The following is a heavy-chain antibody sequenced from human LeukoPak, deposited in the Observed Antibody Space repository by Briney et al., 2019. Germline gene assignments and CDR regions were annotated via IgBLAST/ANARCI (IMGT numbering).Heavy chain of an antibody. D-gene: IGHD3-22*01. V-gene: IGHV3-48*02. Sequence: GGSLRLSCAASGFTFSNYNMNWVRQAPGRGLEWVSYISSSSSTIYYADSVKGRFTISRDDAQNSLYLQMNGLRDEDTAVYYCARDLDYYDRNGYYFSSGAFDIWGQGTMVTVSS. CDR3: ARDLDYYDRNGYYFSSGAFDI. CDR1: GFTFSNYN. CDR2: ISSSSSTI. J-gene: IGHJ3*02.